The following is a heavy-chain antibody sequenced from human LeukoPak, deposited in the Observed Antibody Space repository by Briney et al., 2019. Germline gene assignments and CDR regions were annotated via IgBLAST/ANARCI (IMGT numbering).Heavy chain of an antibody. Sequence: GRSLRLSCAASGFTFSSYAMHWVRQAPGKGLEWVAVISYDGSNKYYADSVKGRFTISRENSKNTLYLQINSLRAEDTAVYYCAREVWGIVGATTYFDYWGQGTLVTVSS. CDR1: GFTFSSYA. J-gene: IGHJ4*02. CDR3: AREVWGIVGATTYFDY. V-gene: IGHV3-30-3*01. D-gene: IGHD1-26*01. CDR2: ISYDGSNK.